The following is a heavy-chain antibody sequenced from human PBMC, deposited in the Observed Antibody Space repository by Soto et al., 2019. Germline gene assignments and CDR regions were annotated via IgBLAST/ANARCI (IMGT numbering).Heavy chain of an antibody. J-gene: IGHJ4*02. V-gene: IGHV4-61*03. D-gene: IGHD3-10*01. CDR2: IYYSGAS. CDR1: GASVSSGNHF. CDR3: AAAPNDNYFDF. Sequence: PSETLSLTCAVFGASVSSGNHFWSWIRQPPGKGLEWIGNIYYSGASNYNPSLKSRVTMSIDMSSNHFSLRLNTVTAADTAVYYCAAAPNDNYFDFWGQGALVTVSS.